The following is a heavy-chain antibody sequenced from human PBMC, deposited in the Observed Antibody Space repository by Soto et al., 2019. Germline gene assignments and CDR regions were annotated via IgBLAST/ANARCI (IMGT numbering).Heavy chain of an antibody. CDR1: GFSLSTSGVG. Sequence: QITLKESGPTLVKPTQTLTLTCTFSGFSLSTSGVGVGWIRQPPGKALEWLALIYWDDDKRYSPSPKSRLTITKDTSKNQVVLTMTNMDPVDTATYYCARGGYYYDSSGYDYWGQGTLVTVSS. D-gene: IGHD3-22*01. J-gene: IGHJ4*02. CDR3: ARGGYYYDSSGYDY. V-gene: IGHV2-5*02. CDR2: IYWDDDK.